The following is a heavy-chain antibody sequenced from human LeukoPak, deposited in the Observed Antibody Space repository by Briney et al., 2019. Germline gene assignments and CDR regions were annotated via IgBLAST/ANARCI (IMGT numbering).Heavy chain of an antibody. CDR3: ARGGSRVFGGSGWFDP. CDR2: IYYSGST. Sequence: PSQTLSLTCTVSGGSISSGGYYWSWIRQHPGKGLEWIGYIYYSGSTYYNPSLKSRVTISVDTSKNQFSPKLSSVTAADTAVYYCARGGSRVFGGSGWFDPWGQGTLVTVSS. J-gene: IGHJ5*02. CDR1: GGSISSGGYY. D-gene: IGHD2-15*01. V-gene: IGHV4-31*03.